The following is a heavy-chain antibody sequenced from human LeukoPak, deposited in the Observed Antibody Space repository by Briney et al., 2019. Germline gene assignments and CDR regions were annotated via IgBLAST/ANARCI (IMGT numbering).Heavy chain of an antibody. J-gene: IGHJ4*02. CDR2: IWYDGSNK. Sequence: GGSLRLSCAASGFTFSSYGMHWVRQAPGKGLEWVAVIWYDGSNKYYADSVKGRFTISRDNSKNTLYLQMNSLRAEDTAVYYCARIGYCSSTSCYLGGDYWGQGTLVTVSS. CDR3: ARIGYCSSTSCYLGGDY. V-gene: IGHV3-33*01. D-gene: IGHD2-2*01. CDR1: GFTFSSYG.